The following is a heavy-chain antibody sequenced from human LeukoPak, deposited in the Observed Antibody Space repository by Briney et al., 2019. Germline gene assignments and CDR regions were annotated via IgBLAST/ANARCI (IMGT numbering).Heavy chain of an antibody. D-gene: IGHD3-10*01. CDR1: GYSFTSYC. CDR3: ARTNMVRGVIGWFDP. J-gene: IGHJ5*02. Sequence: GESLKISCKGSGYSFTSYCIGWVRQMPGKGLEWMGIIYPGDSDTRYSPSFQGQVTISADKSISTAYLQWSSLKASDTAMYYCARTNMVRGVIGWFDPWGQGTLVTVSS. V-gene: IGHV5-51*01. CDR2: IYPGDSDT.